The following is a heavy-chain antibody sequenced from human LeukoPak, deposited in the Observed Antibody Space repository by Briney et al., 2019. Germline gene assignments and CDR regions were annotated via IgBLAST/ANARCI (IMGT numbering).Heavy chain of an antibody. CDR2: INPDESDT. J-gene: IGHJ5*02. V-gene: IGHV3-74*01. CDR3: AKPKHCTNGVCYKEGNWFDP. CDR1: GFIFSRHW. D-gene: IGHD2-8*01. Sequence: PGGSLRLSCAASGFIFSRHWMHWIRQVPGKGLEWVSRINPDESDTACADSVKGRFTISRDNSKNTLYLQMNSLRAEDTAVYYCAKPKHCTNGVCYKEGNWFDPWGQGTLVTVSS.